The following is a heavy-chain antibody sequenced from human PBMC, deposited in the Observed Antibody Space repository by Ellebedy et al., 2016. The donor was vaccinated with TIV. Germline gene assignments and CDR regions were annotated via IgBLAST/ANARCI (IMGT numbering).Heavy chain of an antibody. D-gene: IGHD5-24*01. Sequence: GESLKISXAASGFTFSSYWMHWVRQAPGKGLVWVSRINSDGSSTSYADSVKGRFTISRDNAKNTLYLQMNSLRAEDTAVYYCARIMATTYGMDVWGQGTTVTVSS. CDR1: GFTFSSYW. CDR3: ARIMATTYGMDV. J-gene: IGHJ6*02. CDR2: INSDGSST. V-gene: IGHV3-74*01.